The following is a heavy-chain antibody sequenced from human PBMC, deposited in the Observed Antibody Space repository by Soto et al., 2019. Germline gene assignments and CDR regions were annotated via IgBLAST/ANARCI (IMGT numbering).Heavy chain of an antibody. CDR1: GVTISRHT. V-gene: IGHV3-23*01. CDR2: ISGSGDSA. Sequence: EVQVLESGGGSVHPGESLRLSCVASGVTISRHTMSWVRLAPGKGLEWVSGISGSGDSAYYADFVEGRFTISRDNSKNTVHLQMNSLRVEDTAIYYCTKLDCGHIDCRLMDVWGQGTTVSVSS. J-gene: IGHJ6*02. D-gene: IGHD2-21*01. CDR3: TKLDCGHIDCRLMDV.